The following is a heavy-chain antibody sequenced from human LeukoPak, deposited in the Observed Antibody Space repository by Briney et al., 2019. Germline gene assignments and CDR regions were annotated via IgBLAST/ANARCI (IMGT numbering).Heavy chain of an antibody. CDR2: IYYSGST. CDR1: GDSISSYY. CDR3: ASSRYGGNSMDSDY. V-gene: IGHV4-59*01. Sequence: PSETLSLTYTVSGDSISSYYWSWIRQPPGKGLEWIGYIYYSGSTNYNPSLKSRVTISVDTSKNQFSLKLSSVTAADTAVYYCASSRYGGNSMDSDYWGQGTLVTVSS. D-gene: IGHD4-23*01. J-gene: IGHJ4*02.